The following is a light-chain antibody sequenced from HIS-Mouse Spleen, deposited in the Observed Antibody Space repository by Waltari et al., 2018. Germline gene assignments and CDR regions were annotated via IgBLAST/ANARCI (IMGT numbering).Light chain of an antibody. CDR2: ADS. CDR3: YSTDSSGNHRV. Sequence: SYELTQPPSVSVSPGQTARITCSGDALPKQYAYWYQQKSGQAPVLVSYADSKRPSGIPERFSGSSSGTMATLTISGAQVEDEADYYCYSTDSSGNHRVFGGGTKLTVL. CDR1: ALPKQY. J-gene: IGLJ2*01. V-gene: IGLV3-10*01.